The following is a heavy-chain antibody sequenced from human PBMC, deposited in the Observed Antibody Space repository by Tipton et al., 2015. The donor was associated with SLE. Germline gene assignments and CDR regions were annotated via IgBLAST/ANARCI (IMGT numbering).Heavy chain of an antibody. CDR1: GAYINSGTYY. V-gene: IGHV4-61*02. CDR3: ARGYSSSWSYYYYYMDV. D-gene: IGHD6-13*01. Sequence: TLSLTCTVSGAYINSGTYYWNWIRHPAGKGLEWIGRIYTSGATNYSPSFESRVTMSFDMSKNQVSLKLNSVTAADTAVYYCARGYSSSWSYYYYYMDVWGKGTTVTVSS. J-gene: IGHJ6*03. CDR2: IYTSGAT.